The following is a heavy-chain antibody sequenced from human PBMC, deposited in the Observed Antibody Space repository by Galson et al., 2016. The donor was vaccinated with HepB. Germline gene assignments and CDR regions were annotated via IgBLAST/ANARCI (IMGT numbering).Heavy chain of an antibody. CDR3: AKGSGPFNGYSYIYYYYYGMDV. V-gene: IGHV1-69*08. J-gene: IGHJ6*04. CDR1: GGTFNSYS. Sequence: SVKVSCKASGGTFNSYSIAWVRQAPGQGLEWMGRIIPLLDAAHYGQKFEGRVTLTADTSTNTAFLEMSSLRAEDTALYYCAKGSGPFNGYSYIYYYYYGMDVWGKGTTVTVSS. D-gene: IGHD5-18*01. CDR2: IIPLLDAA.